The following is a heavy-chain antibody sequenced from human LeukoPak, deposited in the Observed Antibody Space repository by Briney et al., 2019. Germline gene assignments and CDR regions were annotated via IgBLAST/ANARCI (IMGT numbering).Heavy chain of an antibody. J-gene: IGHJ4*02. CDR2: IYYSGST. D-gene: IGHD6-13*01. CDR3: ARHVRWSSWYGGDY. Sequence: SETLSLTCTVSGGSISSSNYYWGWIRQPPGKGLEWIGSIYYSGSTYYNPSLKSRVTISVDTSKNQFSLKLSSVTAADTAVYYCARHVRWSSWYGGDYWGQGTLVTVSS. CDR1: GGSISSSNYY. V-gene: IGHV4-39*01.